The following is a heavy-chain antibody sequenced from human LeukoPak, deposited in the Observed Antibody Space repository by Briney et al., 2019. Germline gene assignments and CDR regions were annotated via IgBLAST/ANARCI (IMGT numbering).Heavy chain of an antibody. Sequence: PGGSLRLSCAASGFIFSNYAMSWVRQAPGKGLEWVSSIDDSAFRAYYADSVKGRFTISRDNSKNTLYLQMNSLTAGDTAVYYCATGGARWFDPWGQGTLVTVSS. V-gene: IGHV3-23*01. CDR3: ATGGARWFDP. CDR1: GFIFSNYA. CDR2: IDDSAFRA. J-gene: IGHJ5*02. D-gene: IGHD3-16*01.